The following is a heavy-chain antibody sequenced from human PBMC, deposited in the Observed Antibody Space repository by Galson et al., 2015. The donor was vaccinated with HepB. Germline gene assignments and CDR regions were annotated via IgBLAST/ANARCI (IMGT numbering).Heavy chain of an antibody. CDR1: GYTFTSYG. Sequence: SVKVSCKASGYTFTSYGISWVRQAPGQGLEWMGWISAYNGNTNYAQKLQGRVTMTTDTSTSTAYMELRSLRSDDTAVYYCARPQYDYGGNPPRFDYWGQGTLVTVSS. V-gene: IGHV1-18*04. CDR3: ARPQYDYGGNPPRFDY. J-gene: IGHJ4*02. D-gene: IGHD4-23*01. CDR2: ISAYNGNT.